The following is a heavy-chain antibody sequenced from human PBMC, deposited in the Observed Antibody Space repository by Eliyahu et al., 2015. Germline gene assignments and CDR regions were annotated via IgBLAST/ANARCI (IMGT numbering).Heavy chain of an antibody. Sequence: VQLVQSGAEVKRPGASXXXSCKASGYTXVDYXXQWVRQAPGHGLEWMGRINPSTGGTDYAQKFQGRITMTRDTSISTAYMEINSLRSDDTALYYCVRWYFDLWGRGTLINVSS. J-gene: IGHJ2*01. CDR3: VRWYFDL. V-gene: IGHV1-2*06. CDR2: INPSTGGT. CDR1: GYTXVDYX.